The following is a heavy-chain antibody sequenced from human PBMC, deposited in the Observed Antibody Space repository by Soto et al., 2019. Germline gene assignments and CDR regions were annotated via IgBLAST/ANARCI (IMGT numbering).Heavy chain of an antibody. CDR1: GGTFSSYA. J-gene: IGHJ5*02. D-gene: IGHD3-3*01. V-gene: IGHV1-69*06. CDR3: ARMGFSPNWFDP. CDR2: IIPIFGTA. Sequence: ASVKVSCKASGGTFSSYAISWVRQAPGQGLEWMGGIIPIFGTANYAQKFQGRVTITADKSTSTAYMELSSLRSEDTAVYYCARMGFSPNWFDPWGQGTLVTVSS.